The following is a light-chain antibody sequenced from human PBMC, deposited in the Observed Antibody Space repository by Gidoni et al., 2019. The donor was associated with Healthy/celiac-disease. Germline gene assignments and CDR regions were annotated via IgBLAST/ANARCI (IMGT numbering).Light chain of an antibody. CDR2: QDS. CDR3: QAWDSSTHVV. Sequence: SYELTPPPSVSVSPGPTASITCSGDKWGDKYACWYQQKPGQSPVLVIYQDSKRPSGIPERFSGSNSGNTATLTISGTQAMDEADYYCQAWDSSTHVVFGGGTKLTVL. J-gene: IGLJ2*01. CDR1: KWGDKY. V-gene: IGLV3-1*01.